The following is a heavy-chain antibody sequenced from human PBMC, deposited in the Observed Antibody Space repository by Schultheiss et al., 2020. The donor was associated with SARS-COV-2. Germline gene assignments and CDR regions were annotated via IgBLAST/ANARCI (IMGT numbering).Heavy chain of an antibody. CDR1: GGSISSYY. D-gene: IGHD5-12*01. CDR2: IYYSGST. V-gene: IGHV4-59*01. CDR3: ARGYDSHFDY. Sequence: SETLSLTCTVSGGSISSYYWSWIRQPPGKGLEWIGYIYYSGSTNYNPSLKSRVTISVVTSKNQFSLKLSSVTAADTAVYYCARGYDSHFDYWGQGTLVTVAS. J-gene: IGHJ4*02.